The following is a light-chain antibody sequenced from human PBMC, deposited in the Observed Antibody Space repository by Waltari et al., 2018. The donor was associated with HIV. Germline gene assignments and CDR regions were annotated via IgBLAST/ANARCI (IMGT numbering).Light chain of an antibody. V-gene: IGLV1-51*01. CDR2: DNN. CDR1: SSNIGNNY. CDR3: GTWDSSLSAAV. J-gene: IGLJ2*01. Sequence: QSVLTQPPSVSAAPGQKVTISCSGSSSNIGNNYVSWYQQLPGTAPKLLIYDNNKRPSGIPDLFSGAKSGTSATLGITGLQTGDEADYYCGTWDSSLSAAVFGGGTKLTVL.